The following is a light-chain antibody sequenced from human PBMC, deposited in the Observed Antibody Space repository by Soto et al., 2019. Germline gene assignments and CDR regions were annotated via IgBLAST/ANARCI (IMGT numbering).Light chain of an antibody. J-gene: IGKJ5*01. CDR1: ETISNY. CDR2: AAS. Sequence: DIQMTQSPSSLSASVGDRVTITCRASETISNYLNWYQQKPGKAPKVLIYAASTLESGVPSRFTGSGSGTEFTLTISSLQPEDFVTYFCQQSFSSPSITFGQGTRLEIK. V-gene: IGKV1-39*01. CDR3: QQSFSSPSIT.